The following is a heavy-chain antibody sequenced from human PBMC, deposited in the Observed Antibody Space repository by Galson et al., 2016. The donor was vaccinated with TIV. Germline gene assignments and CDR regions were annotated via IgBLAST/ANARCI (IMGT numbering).Heavy chain of an antibody. D-gene: IGHD3-22*01. J-gene: IGHJ3*02. Sequence: SVKVSCKASGGTSSAFAISWVRQAPGEGLEWMGGIIPISGTPNYAQKFQGRVTVTTDESTSTAFMELSSLTSDDTAVYYCARRPNFSHSSGYRTAFDIWGQGTMVTVSS. CDR2: IIPISGTP. CDR3: ARRPNFSHSSGYRTAFDI. V-gene: IGHV1-69*05. CDR1: GGTSSAFA.